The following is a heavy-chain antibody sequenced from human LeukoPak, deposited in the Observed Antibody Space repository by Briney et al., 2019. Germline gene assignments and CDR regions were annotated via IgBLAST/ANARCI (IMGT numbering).Heavy chain of an antibody. CDR2: IKQDGSLE. J-gene: IGHJ4*02. CDR1: GFTFENYW. D-gene: IGHD2-21*01. V-gene: IGHV3-7*01. CDR3: ARWTGVIDS. Sequence: GGSLRLSCVASGFTFENYWMHWVRQAPGKGPEWVANIKQDGSLEHYTDSVKGRFTISRDNAKNSLILQMDSLRVEDTAVYYCARWTGVIDSWGQGTLVTVSS.